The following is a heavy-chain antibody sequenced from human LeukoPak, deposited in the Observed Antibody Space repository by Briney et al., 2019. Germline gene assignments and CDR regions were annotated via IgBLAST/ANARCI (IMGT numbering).Heavy chain of an antibody. Sequence: ASVKVSCKASGYTFTGYYMHWVRQAPGQGLEWMGWINPNSGGTNYAQKLQGRVTMTTDTSTSTAYMELRSLRSDDTAVYFCARDQVGARAHGFDPWGQGTLVTVSS. CDR1: GYTFTGYY. D-gene: IGHD3-10*01. V-gene: IGHV1-2*02. CDR3: ARDQVGARAHGFDP. CDR2: INPNSGGT. J-gene: IGHJ5*02.